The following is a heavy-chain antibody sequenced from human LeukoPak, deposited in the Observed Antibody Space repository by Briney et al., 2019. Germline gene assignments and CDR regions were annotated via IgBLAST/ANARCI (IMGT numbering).Heavy chain of an antibody. D-gene: IGHD6-13*01. CDR2: ISFDGSRE. J-gene: IGHJ4*02. V-gene: IGHV3-33*05. Sequence: GGSLRLSCAASGFAFSSYAIHWVRPAPGKGLEWVAAISFDGSREYYADSVKGRITISRDNSKNTLYLQMNSLRAEDTAVYYCAKAPSIAAAGTFDYWGQGTLVTVSS. CDR1: GFAFSSYA. CDR3: AKAPSIAAAGTFDY.